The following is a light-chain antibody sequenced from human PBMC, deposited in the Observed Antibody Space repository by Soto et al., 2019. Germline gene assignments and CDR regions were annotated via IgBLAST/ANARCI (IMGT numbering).Light chain of an antibody. CDR2: AAS. CDR3: QQANSFPWT. Sequence: DIQLTQSPSFLSASVGDRVTITCRASQGISSYLAWYQQKPGKAPKLLIYAASSLQSGVPSRFSGSGSGTDFTLTISSLQPEDFATYYCQQANSFPWTFGQGTKVDI. J-gene: IGKJ1*01. V-gene: IGKV1-9*01. CDR1: QGISSY.